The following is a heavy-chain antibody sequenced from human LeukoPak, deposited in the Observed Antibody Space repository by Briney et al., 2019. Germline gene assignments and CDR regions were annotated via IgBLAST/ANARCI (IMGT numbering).Heavy chain of an antibody. CDR1: GFTFSSHA. CDR3: AKSSTLTTYEHLDY. J-gene: IGHJ4*02. D-gene: IGHD4-11*01. Sequence: GGSLRLSCEVSGFTFSSHAMTWVRQAPGKGLEWVSGVRGGGDFPYYADSVQGRFTISRDNPKNTLFLQMNSLRAEDTAIYYCAKSSTLTTYEHLDYWGQGTLVTVSS. V-gene: IGHV3-23*01. CDR2: VRGGGDFP.